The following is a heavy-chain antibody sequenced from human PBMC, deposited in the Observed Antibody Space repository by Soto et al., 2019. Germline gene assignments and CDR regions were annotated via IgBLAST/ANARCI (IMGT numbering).Heavy chain of an antibody. CDR1: GFSLSTSGVG. J-gene: IGHJ4*02. CDR2: IYWNDDK. Sequence: SGPTLVNPTQTLTLTCTFSGFSLSTSGVGVGWIRQPPGKALEWLALIYWNDDKRYSPSLKSRLTITKDTSKNQVVLTMTNMDPVDTATYYCARTRSYSSTFGYYFDYWGQGTLVTVSS. CDR3: ARTRSYSSTFGYYFDY. D-gene: IGHD1-26*01. V-gene: IGHV2-5*01.